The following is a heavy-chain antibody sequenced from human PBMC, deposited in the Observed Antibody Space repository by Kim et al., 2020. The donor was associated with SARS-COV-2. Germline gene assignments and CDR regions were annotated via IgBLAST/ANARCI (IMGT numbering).Heavy chain of an antibody. CDR1: GYTFTSYG. CDR2: ISAYNGNT. D-gene: IGHD3-22*01. V-gene: IGHV1-18*04. CDR3: ARGHSPPITMIATGAFDI. Sequence: ASVKVSCKASGYTFTSYGISWVRQAPGQGLEWMGWISAYNGNTNYAQKLQGRVTMTTDTSTSTAYMELRSLRSDDTAVYYCARGHSPPITMIATGAFDIWGQGTMVTVSS. J-gene: IGHJ3*02.